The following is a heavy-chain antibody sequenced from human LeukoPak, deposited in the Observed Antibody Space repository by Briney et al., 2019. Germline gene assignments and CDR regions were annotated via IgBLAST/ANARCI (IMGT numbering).Heavy chain of an antibody. D-gene: IGHD3-9*01. CDR3: ARWYYDIWTGYYNIVQFDY. CDR2: ISAYNGNT. J-gene: IGHJ4*02. CDR1: GSTFTSYG. V-gene: IGHV1-18*01. Sequence: GASVKLSCTASGSTFTSYGISWVRQAPGQGLEWMGWISAYNGNTNYAQKLQGRGTMTTDTSTSTAYMDLRSLRSDDTAVYYCARWYYDIWTGYYNIVQFDYWGQGTLVTVSS.